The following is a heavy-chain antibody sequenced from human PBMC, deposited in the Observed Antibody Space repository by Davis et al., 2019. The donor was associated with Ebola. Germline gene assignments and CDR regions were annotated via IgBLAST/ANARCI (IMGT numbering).Heavy chain of an antibody. Sequence: SETLSLTCTVSGASISTSSFYWAWIRQPPGKGLEWIGTVYYSGSSYYNPSLKSRVTVSIDTSKNRFSLKLSSVTAADTAVYYCARGPIAAADNWFDPWGQGTLVTVSS. CDR2: VYYSGSS. V-gene: IGHV4-39*07. CDR1: GASISTSSFY. CDR3: ARGPIAAADNWFDP. J-gene: IGHJ5*02. D-gene: IGHD6-13*01.